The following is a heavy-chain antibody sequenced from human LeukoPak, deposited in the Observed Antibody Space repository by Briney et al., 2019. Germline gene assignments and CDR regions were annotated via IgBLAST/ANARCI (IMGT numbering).Heavy chain of an antibody. J-gene: IGHJ5*02. V-gene: IGHV4-31*03. D-gene: IGHD6-13*01. CDR1: GGSISSGGYY. CDR3: ARRMDGSSWYGGTWFDP. Sequence: SQTLSLTCTVSGGSISSGGYYWSWIRQHPGKGLEWIGYIYYSGSTYYNPSLKSRVTISVDTSKNQFSLKLSSVTAADTAVYYCARRMDGSSWYGGTWFDPWGQGTLVTVSS. CDR2: IYYSGST.